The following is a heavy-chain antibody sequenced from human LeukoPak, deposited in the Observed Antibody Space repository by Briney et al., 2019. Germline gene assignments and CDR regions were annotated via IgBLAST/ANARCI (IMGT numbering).Heavy chain of an antibody. Sequence: SETLSLTCTVSGDSINTGDDYWGWIRQPPGRGLEWIGTIHYSGTTYYNPSLKSRVFISVETSKNHFSLKVTSVTAADTAVYFCARHRLATIRAPFDHWGQGALVTVSS. V-gene: IGHV4-39*01. CDR1: GDSINTGDDY. CDR2: IHYSGTT. J-gene: IGHJ4*02. CDR3: ARHRLATIRAPFDH. D-gene: IGHD5-12*01.